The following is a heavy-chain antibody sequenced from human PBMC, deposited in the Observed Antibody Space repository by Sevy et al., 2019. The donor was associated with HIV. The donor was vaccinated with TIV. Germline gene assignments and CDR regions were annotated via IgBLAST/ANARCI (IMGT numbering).Heavy chain of an antibody. D-gene: IGHD3-22*01. CDR3: AKESPGYNYDSSGSLDY. J-gene: IGHJ4*02. CDR1: GFTFSSYA. V-gene: IGHV3-23*01. Sequence: GGSLRLSCAASGFTFSSYAMSWVRQAPGKGLEWVSAISGSGGSTYYAYSVKGRFTISRDNSKNTLYLQMNSLRAEDTAVYYCAKESPGYNYDSSGSLDYWGQGTLVTVSS. CDR2: ISGSGGST.